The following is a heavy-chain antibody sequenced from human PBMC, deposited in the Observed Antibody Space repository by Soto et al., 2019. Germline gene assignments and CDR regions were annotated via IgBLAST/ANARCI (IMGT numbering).Heavy chain of an antibody. V-gene: IGHV1-8*01. CDR3: ARGNRVSSTWYLGWYFDL. J-gene: IGHJ2*01. CDR2: MNPNSGNT. CDR1: GYTFTSYD. Sequence: QVQLVQSGAEVKKPGASVKVSCKSSGYTFTSYDINWVRQATGQGREWMGWMNPNSGNTGYAQKIQGIVTMTRNTSISTAYMELSSLRSEDTAVYYCARGNRVSSTWYLGWYFDLWGRGTLVTVSS. D-gene: IGHD6-13*01.